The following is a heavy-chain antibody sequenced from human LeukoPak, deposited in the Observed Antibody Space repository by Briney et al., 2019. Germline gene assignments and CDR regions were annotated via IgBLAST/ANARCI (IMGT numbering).Heavy chain of an antibody. J-gene: IGHJ5*02. V-gene: IGHV3-33*06. CDR2: IWFDGSNK. Sequence: GRSLRLSCAAFGFNFNACGMHWVRQAPGKGLECVAVIWFDGSNKYYADSVKGRFTISRDNSKNTLFLQMNVLRVEDTAVYYCVKVGGGRGWYWSPWGQGTLVTVSS. CDR3: VKVGGGRGWYWSP. CDR1: GFNFNACG. D-gene: IGHD6-19*01.